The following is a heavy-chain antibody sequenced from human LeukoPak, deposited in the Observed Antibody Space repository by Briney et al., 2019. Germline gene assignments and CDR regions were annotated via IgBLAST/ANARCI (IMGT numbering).Heavy chain of an antibody. D-gene: IGHD2-2*01. CDR3: ARDLCGTSCYAGFDY. Sequence: ASVKLSCNASGYTVTGYCIYWVRQAPGHGLELIGCVNPNSGGRNYAQKFRSRGTIIRDTCISTAYMELSRLRSDNTAVYYCARDLCGTSCYAGFDYWGQGTLVTVSS. V-gene: IGHV1-2*02. CDR1: GYTVTGYC. J-gene: IGHJ4*02. CDR2: VNPNSGGR.